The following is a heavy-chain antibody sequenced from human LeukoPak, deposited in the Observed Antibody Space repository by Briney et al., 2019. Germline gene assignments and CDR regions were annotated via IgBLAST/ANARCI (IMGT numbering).Heavy chain of an antibody. Sequence: SETLSLTCAVYGGSFSGYYWSWIRQPPGKGLEWVGEINHSGSTNYNPSLKSRVTISVDTSKNQFSLKLSSVTAADTAVYYCASGPYYDILTGYRALDYWGQGTLVTVSS. D-gene: IGHD3-9*01. CDR1: GGSFSGYY. V-gene: IGHV4-34*01. CDR2: INHSGST. J-gene: IGHJ4*02. CDR3: ASGPYYDILTGYRALDY.